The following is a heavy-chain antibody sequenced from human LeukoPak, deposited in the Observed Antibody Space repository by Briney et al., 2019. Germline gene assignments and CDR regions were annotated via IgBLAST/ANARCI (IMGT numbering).Heavy chain of an antibody. J-gene: IGHJ3*02. V-gene: IGHV3-48*03. CDR2: ISSGGSNI. CDR3: AIDDDRSGYFFVGAFDS. D-gene: IGHD3-22*01. CDR1: GFTFSRYA. Sequence: GGSLRLSCAASGFTFSRYAMNWVRQAPGKGLEWVSYISSGGSNIYYADSVKGRFTISRDKARNSLYMQMNSLRAEDTAVYYCAIDDDRSGYFFVGAFDSWGQGTMVTVSS.